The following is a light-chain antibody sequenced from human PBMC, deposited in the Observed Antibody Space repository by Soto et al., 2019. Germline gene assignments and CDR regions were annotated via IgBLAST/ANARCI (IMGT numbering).Light chain of an antibody. CDR2: DVS. CDR1: SSDVGGYNY. J-gene: IGLJ1*01. V-gene: IGLV2-8*01. CDR3: SSYVGSKNFV. Sequence: QSVLTQPPSASGSPGQSVTISCTGTSSDVGGYNYVSWYQQHPGKAPKLMIYDVSKRPSGVPDRFSGSKSGNTASLTVSGLQAEDEVDYSCSSYVGSKNFVFGTGTKVTAL.